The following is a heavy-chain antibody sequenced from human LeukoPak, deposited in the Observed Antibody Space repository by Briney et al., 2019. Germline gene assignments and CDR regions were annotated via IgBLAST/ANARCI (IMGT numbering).Heavy chain of an antibody. CDR1: GFTISDFG. D-gene: IGHD2-2*01. CDR2: ISGSRSGSGT. Sequence: PGGSLRLSCVGSGFTISDFGMSWVRQAPGKGLEWVSSISGSRSGSGTNNADSVKGRFTISRDSSKNTLYLQMSNLRAEDTAVYYCAKEPSKFTTSGYFDYWGQGTLVTVSS. V-gene: IGHV3-23*01. J-gene: IGHJ4*02. CDR3: AKEPSKFTTSGYFDY.